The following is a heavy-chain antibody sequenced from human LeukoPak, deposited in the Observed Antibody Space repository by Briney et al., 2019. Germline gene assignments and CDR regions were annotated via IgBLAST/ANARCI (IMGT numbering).Heavy chain of an antibody. J-gene: IGHJ5*02. CDR1: GDTFTSYG. CDR2: ISAYNGNT. Sequence: ASVKVSCKASGDTFTSYGISWVRQAPGQGLEWMGWISAYNGNTNYAQKLQGRVTMTTDTSTSTAYMELRSLRSDDTAVYYCARDEGYDILTGYYNVFWFDPWGQGTLVTVSS. D-gene: IGHD3-9*01. V-gene: IGHV1-18*04. CDR3: ARDEGYDILTGYYNVFWFDP.